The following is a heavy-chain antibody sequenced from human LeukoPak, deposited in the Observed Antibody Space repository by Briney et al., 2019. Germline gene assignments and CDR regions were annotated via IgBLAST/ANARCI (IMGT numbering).Heavy chain of an antibody. CDR3: ARYAFGAYYYGMDV. V-gene: IGHV3-11*01. D-gene: IGHD3-10*01. CDR1: GFTFSDYY. CDR2: ISTSGSTI. J-gene: IGHJ6*02. Sequence: GGSLRLSCAASGFTFSDYYMSWIRQAPGKGLEWVSYISTSGSTIYYADSVKGRFTISRDNAKNSLYLQMNSLRAEGTAVYYCARYAFGAYYYGMDVWGQGTTVTVSS.